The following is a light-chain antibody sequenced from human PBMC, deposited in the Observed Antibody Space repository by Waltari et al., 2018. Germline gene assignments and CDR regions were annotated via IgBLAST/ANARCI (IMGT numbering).Light chain of an antibody. CDR2: HNT. J-gene: IGLJ2*01. Sequence: QSVLTQPPSVSGAPGQRVPISCTGHSSTFGSGHDVHWYQQLPGTAPKLLIDHNTNRPSGVPDRFSGSKSGTSASLAITGLQAEDEADYYCQSYDSSLSDVVFGGGTKLTVL. V-gene: IGLV1-40*01. CDR1: SSTFGSGHD. CDR3: QSYDSSLSDVV.